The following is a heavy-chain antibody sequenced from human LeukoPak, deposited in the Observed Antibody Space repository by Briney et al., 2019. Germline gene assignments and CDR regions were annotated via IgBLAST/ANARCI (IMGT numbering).Heavy chain of an antibody. D-gene: IGHD3-10*01. CDR2: ISGSGGST. J-gene: IGHJ4*02. CDR1: GFTFSSYA. V-gene: IGHV3-23*01. Sequence: HPGGSLRLSCAASGFTFSSYAMSWVRQAPGKGLEWVSGISGSGGSTYYADSVKGPFTISRDNSKNTLYLKMNSLRAEDTAVYYCAKDHFTMVRGVIITWLDYWGQGTLVTVSS. CDR3: AKDHFTMVRGVIITWLDY.